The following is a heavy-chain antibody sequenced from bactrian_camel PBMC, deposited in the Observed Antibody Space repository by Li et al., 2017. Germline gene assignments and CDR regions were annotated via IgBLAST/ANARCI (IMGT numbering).Heavy chain of an antibody. CDR3: AADIRCSPYEYPY. V-gene: IGHV3S10*01. D-gene: IGHD2*01. CDR2: INSDGST. Sequence: EVQLVESGGGSAQAGGPLRLSCSASGYRSISMAWFRQAPGKGREGVARINSDGSTSYADSVKGRFTISKDNAKNTLYLQMNSLKPEDTAMYYCAADIRCSPYEYPYWGQGTQVTVS. J-gene: IGHJ4*01. CDR1: GYRSIS.